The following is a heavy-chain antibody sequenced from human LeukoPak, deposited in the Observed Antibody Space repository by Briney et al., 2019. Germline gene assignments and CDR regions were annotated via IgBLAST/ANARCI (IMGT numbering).Heavy chain of an antibody. V-gene: IGHV3-30-3*01. CDR1: GFTFSSYA. CDR3: ARGFGYRGYYGMDV. Sequence: GGSLRLSCAASGFTFSSYAMHWVRQAPGKGLEWVAVISYDGSNKYYADSVKGRFTISRDNSKNTLYLQMSSLRAEDTAVYYCARGFGYRGYYGMDVWGQGTTVTVSS. CDR2: ISYDGSNK. J-gene: IGHJ6*02. D-gene: IGHD5-24*01.